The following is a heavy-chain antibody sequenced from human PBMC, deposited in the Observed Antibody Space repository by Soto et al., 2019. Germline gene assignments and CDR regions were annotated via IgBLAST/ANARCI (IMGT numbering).Heavy chain of an antibody. CDR3: AKRPGQDSSGYPDY. CDR1: GFTFSSYG. Sequence: GGSLRLSCAASGFTFSSYGMHWVRQAPGKGLEWVAVISYDGSNKYYADSVKGRFTISRDNSKNTLYLQMNSLRAEDTAVYYCAKRPGQDSSGYPDYWGQGTLVTVSS. D-gene: IGHD3-22*01. CDR2: ISYDGSNK. J-gene: IGHJ4*02. V-gene: IGHV3-30*18.